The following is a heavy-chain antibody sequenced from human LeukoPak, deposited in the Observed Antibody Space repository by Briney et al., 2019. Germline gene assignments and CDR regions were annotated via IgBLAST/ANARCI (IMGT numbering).Heavy chain of an antibody. J-gene: IGHJ4*02. CDR3: ARSIAVAGKLPYYFDY. D-gene: IGHD6-19*01. Sequence: GGSLRLSCAASGFTFSSHEMNWVRQPPGKGLEWVAGIGSDGSTHTAESVKGRFAISRDNSKSTLYLQMNSLRAEDTAVYYCARSIAVAGKLPYYFDYWGQGTLVTVSS. V-gene: IGHV3-66*02. CDR1: GFTFSSHE. CDR2: IGSDGST.